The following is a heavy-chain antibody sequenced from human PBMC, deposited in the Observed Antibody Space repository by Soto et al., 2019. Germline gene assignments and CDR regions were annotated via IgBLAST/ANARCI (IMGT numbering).Heavy chain of an antibody. D-gene: IGHD3-22*01. CDR2: INPSGGST. Sequence: AASVKVSCKASGYTFTSYYMHWVRQAPGQGLEWMGIINPSGGSTSYAQKFQGRVTMTRDTSTSTVYMELSSLRSEDTAVYYCARNYYDSSAMGAYFDYWGQGTLVTVYS. J-gene: IGHJ4*02. V-gene: IGHV1-46*01. CDR1: GYTFTSYY. CDR3: ARNYYDSSAMGAYFDY.